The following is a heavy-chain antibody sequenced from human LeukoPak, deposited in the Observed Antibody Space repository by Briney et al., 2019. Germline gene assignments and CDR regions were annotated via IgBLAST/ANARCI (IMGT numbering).Heavy chain of an antibody. CDR3: ARTYRYSSSWSSFDY. J-gene: IGHJ4*02. CDR1: GGSISSYY. CDR2: IYYSGST. D-gene: IGHD6-13*01. V-gene: IGHV4-59*01. Sequence: SETLSLTCTVSGGSISSYYWSWIRQPPGKGLEWIGYIYYSGSTNYNPSLKSRVTISVDTSKNQFSLKLSSVTAADTAVYYCARTYRYSSSWSSFDYWGQGTLVTVSS.